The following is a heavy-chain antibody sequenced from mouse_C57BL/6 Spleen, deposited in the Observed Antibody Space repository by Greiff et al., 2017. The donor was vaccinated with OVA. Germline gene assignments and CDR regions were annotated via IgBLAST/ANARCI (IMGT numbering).Heavy chain of an antibody. V-gene: IGHV1-55*01. CDR3: ARLGDGYGLDY. J-gene: IGHJ2*01. CDR1: GYTFTSYW. D-gene: IGHD2-2*01. CDR2: IYPGSGST. Sequence: QVHVKQPGAELVKPGASVKMSCKASGYTFTSYWITWVKQRPGQGLEWIGDIYPGSGSTNYNEKFKSKATLTVDTSSSTAYMQLSSLTSEDSAVYYCARLGDGYGLDYWGQGTTLTVSS.